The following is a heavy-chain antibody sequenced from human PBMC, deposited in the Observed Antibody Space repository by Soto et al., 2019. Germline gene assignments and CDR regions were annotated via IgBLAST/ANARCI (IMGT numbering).Heavy chain of an antibody. V-gene: IGHV3-48*02. CDR3: ARGRGRAVAGTNPYYYYYGMDV. CDR2: ISSSSTI. D-gene: IGHD6-19*01. CDR1: VFTSSSYS. J-gene: IGHJ6*02. Sequence: GQCLKISCAXSVFTSSSYSMNWVHEAPVKVLDCFSYISSSSTIYYADSVKGRFTISRDNAKNSLYLQMNSLRDEDTAVYYCARGRGRAVAGTNPYYYYYGMDVWGQGTTVTVSS.